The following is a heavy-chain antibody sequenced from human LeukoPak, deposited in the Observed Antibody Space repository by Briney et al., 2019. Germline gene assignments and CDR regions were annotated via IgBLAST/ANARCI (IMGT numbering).Heavy chain of an antibody. CDR1: GFTFSSYA. V-gene: IGHV3-30-3*01. D-gene: IGHD3-16*01. CDR3: VGEIGPRSFDY. Sequence: GGSLRLSCAASGFTFSSYAMHWARQAPGKGLEWVAVISYSGSSKYYADSVKGRFTISRDNSINALYLQMNSLRLDDTAVYYCVGEIGPRSFDYWGQGTLVTVSS. CDR2: ISYSGSSK. J-gene: IGHJ4*02.